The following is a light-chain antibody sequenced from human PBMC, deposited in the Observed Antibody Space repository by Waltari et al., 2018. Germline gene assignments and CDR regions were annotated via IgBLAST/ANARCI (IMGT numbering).Light chain of an antibody. CDR3: QQYNKYWT. V-gene: IGKV1-5*03. CDR1: QSIRSW. Sequence: DIQMTQTPSTLSASVGDRVTITCRASQSIRSWLDWYQKNTGKAPNLLIYKASTLQRGVPRRCGGSGAGAEIPHTISSLQPDDFASYCCQQYNKYWTFGQGTKVEIK. CDR2: KAS. J-gene: IGKJ1*01.